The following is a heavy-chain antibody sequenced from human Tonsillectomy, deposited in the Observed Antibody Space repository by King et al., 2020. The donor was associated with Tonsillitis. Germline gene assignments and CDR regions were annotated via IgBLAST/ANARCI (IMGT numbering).Heavy chain of an antibody. CDR2: IYYSGST. CDR1: GGSISSYY. Sequence: QLQESGPGLVKPSETLSLTCTVSGGSISSYYWSWIRQPPGKGLEWSGYIYYSGSTNYNPSLKSRVTISVDTSKNQFSLKLSSVTAADTAVYYCAFSHQPEEGFDPWGQGTLVTVSS. V-gene: IGHV4-59*01. J-gene: IGHJ5*02. CDR3: AFSHQPEEGFDP.